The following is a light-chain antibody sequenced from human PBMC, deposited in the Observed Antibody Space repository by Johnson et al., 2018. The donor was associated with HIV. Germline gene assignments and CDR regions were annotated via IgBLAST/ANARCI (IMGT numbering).Light chain of an antibody. CDR3: GTWDSSLSALYV. CDR1: SSNIGNNY. J-gene: IGLJ1*01. Sequence: QSVLTQPPSVSAAPGQKVTISCSGSSSNIGNNYVSWYQQLPGTAPKLLIYENNKRPSGIPDRFSGSKSGTSATLGITALQPGDETDYYCGTWDSSLSALYVFGTGTKVTVL. CDR2: ENN. V-gene: IGLV1-51*02.